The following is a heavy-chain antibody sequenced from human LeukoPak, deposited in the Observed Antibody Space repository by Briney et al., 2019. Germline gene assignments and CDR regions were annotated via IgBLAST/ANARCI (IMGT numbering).Heavy chain of an antibody. CDR2: IKQDGSEK. CDR3: ARDSSHITMIGYFQH. CDR1: GFTSSSCW. V-gene: IGHV3-7*01. J-gene: IGHJ1*01. Sequence: GGSLRLSCAASGFTSSSCWMSWVRQAPGKGLEWVANIKQDGSEKYYVDSVKGRFTISRDNAKNSLYLQMNSLRAEDTAVYYCARDSSHITMIGYFQHWGQGTLVTVSS. D-gene: IGHD3-22*01.